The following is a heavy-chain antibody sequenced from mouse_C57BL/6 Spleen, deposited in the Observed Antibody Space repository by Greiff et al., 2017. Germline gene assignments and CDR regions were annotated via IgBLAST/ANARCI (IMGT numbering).Heavy chain of an antibody. V-gene: IGHV1-22*01. Sequence: EVQLQQSGPELVKPGASVKMSCKASGYTFTDYNMHWVKQSHGQSLEWIGYINPNNGGTSYNQKFKGKATLTVNKSSRPAYMELRSLTAEDSSVYDCAYYGKGAYWGQGTLVTVSA. D-gene: IGHD2-1*01. J-gene: IGHJ3*01. CDR3: AYYGKGAY. CDR1: GYTFTDYN. CDR2: INPNNGGT.